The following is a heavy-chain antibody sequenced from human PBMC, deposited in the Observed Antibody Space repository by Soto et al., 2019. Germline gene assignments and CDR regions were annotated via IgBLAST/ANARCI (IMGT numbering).Heavy chain of an antibody. CDR2: IWYDGSEK. V-gene: IGHV3-33*01. CDR1: GFTSSSYG. D-gene: IGHD3-16*01. CDR3: EREAGRNSYAYTFDY. J-gene: IGHJ4*02. Sequence: QVQLVESGGGVVQPGRSLRLSCAASGFTSSSYGMHWVRQAPGKGLEWVAVIWYDGSEKYYADSVKGRFTISRDNSKNTLYLQMNSLRAEDTAVFYCEREAGRNSYAYTFDYWGQGPLVTVSS.